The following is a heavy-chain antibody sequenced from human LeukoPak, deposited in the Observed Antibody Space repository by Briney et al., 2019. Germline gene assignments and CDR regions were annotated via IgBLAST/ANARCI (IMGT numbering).Heavy chain of an antibody. CDR2: INHSGST. CDR1: GGSFSDYY. CDR3: ARANYGSGSYSNWFDP. D-gene: IGHD3-10*01. V-gene: IGHV4-34*01. Sequence: SETLSLTCAVYGGSFSDYYWSWIRQSPGKGLEWIGEINHSGSTNYNPSLKSRVTISVDTSKNQFSLKLSSVTAADTAVYYCARANYGSGSYSNWFDPWGQGTLVTVSS. J-gene: IGHJ5*02.